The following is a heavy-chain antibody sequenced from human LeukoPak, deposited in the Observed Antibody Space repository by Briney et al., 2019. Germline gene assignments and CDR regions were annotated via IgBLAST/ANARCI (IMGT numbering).Heavy chain of an antibody. CDR2: IYSGGST. CDR1: GFTVSSNY. Sequence: PGGSLRLSCAASGFTVSSNYMSWVRQAPGKGLEWVSDIYSGGSTYYADSVKGRFTISRDNSKNTLYLQMNSLRAEDTAVYYCARLGTTATTGPSPKGAFDIWGQGTMVTVSS. CDR3: ARLGTTATTGPSPKGAFDI. V-gene: IGHV3-53*01. J-gene: IGHJ3*02. D-gene: IGHD4-11*01.